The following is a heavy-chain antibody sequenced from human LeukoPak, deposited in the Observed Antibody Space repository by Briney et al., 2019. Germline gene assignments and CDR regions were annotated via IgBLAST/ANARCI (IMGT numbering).Heavy chain of an antibody. D-gene: IGHD6-13*01. CDR1: GYSFTSYW. CDR3: ARLNRGYSSSWYWFDP. Sequence: GESLKISCKGSGYSFTSYWIGWVRQMPGKGLEWMGIIYPGDSDTRYSPSFQGQVTISADKSISTADLQWSSLKASDTAMYYCARLNRGYSSSWYWFDPWGQGTLVTVSS. J-gene: IGHJ5*02. CDR2: IYPGDSDT. V-gene: IGHV5-51*01.